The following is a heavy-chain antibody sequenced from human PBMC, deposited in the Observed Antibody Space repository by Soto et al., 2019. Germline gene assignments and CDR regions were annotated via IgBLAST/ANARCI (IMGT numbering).Heavy chain of an antibody. J-gene: IGHJ4*01. CDR1: GYNFTNFD. CDR2: MNPSSGET. D-gene: IGHD2-15*01. V-gene: IGHV1-8*01. CDR3: ARLDEYCNGIKCYFNFDF. Sequence: VASVKVSCKTSGYNFTNFDINWVRQAPGRGLVWMGWMNPSSGETGSAQNFRGRVTMTRDISTRTFFMQLTSLRSEDTAIYYCARLDEYCNGIKCYFNFDFWGRGTQVTVSS.